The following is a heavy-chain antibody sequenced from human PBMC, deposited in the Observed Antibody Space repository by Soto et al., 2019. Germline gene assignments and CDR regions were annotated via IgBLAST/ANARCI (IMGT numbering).Heavy chain of an antibody. D-gene: IGHD4-17*01. V-gene: IGHV1-46*02. Sequence: SVKVSCKAFGYTFNAFYMHWVRQAPGQGLEWMGVINPSGDGTSYAQKFQGRVTMTRDTSTSTVYMELSSLRSGDTAVYYCARVALGYDYADVWGQGTTVTVPS. CDR3: ARVALGYDYADV. J-gene: IGHJ6*02. CDR2: INPSGDGT. CDR1: GYTFNAFY.